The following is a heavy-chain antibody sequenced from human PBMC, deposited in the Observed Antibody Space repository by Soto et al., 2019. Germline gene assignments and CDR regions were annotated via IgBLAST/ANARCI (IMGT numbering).Heavy chain of an antibody. D-gene: IGHD6-6*01. J-gene: IGHJ4*02. V-gene: IGHV3-30-3*01. CDR2: MSYDGSDK. CDR1: GFMFTGYA. CDR3: ARGRGLAARPQHLDY. Sequence: HVQLLESGGGVVQPGRSLRLSCEASGFMFTGYAMHWVRQAPGKGLEWVAVMSYDGSDKFYRASVKGRFTISRDISKNTLFLEMTSLRPEDIALYFCARGRGLAARPQHLDYWGQGTLVTVSS.